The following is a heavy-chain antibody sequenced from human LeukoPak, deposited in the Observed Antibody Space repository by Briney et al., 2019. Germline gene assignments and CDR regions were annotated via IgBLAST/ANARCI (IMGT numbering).Heavy chain of an antibody. D-gene: IGHD6-6*01. CDR2: ISSSSTI. CDR1: GFTFSSYS. CDR3: ARDIRRYSTSSSAFDI. V-gene: IGHV3-48*04. J-gene: IGHJ3*02. Sequence: PGGSLRLSCAASGFTFSSYSMNWVRQAPGKGLEWVSYISSSSTIYYADSVKGRFTISRDNAKSTLYLQMNSLRAEDTAIYYCARDIRRYSTSSSAFDIWGQGTMVTVSS.